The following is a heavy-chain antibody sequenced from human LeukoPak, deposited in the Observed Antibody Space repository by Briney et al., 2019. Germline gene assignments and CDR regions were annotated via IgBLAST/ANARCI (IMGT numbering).Heavy chain of an antibody. D-gene: IGHD3-10*01. CDR1: GYSFTSYW. J-gene: IGHJ4*02. CDR3: ARGRGSGSYYYDY. CDR2: FYPGDSDT. V-gene: IGHV5-51*01. Sequence: GESLKISCKGSGYSFTSYWIGWVRQMPGKGLEWLGIFYPGDSDTRYSPSFQGQVTISADKSISTAHLQWSSLKASDTAMYYCARGRGSGSYYYDYWGQGTLVTVSS.